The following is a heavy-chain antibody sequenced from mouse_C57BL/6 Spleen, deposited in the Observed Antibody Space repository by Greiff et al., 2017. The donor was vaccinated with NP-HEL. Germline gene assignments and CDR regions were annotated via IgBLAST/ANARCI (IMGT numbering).Heavy chain of an antibody. D-gene: IGHD2-4*01. Sequence: DVQLQESGPELVKPGASVKIPCKASGYTFTDYNMDWVKQSHGKSLEWIGDINPNNGGTIYNQKFKGKATLTVDKSSSTAYMELRSLTSEDTAVYYCAHYDYAFAYWGQGTLVTVSA. CDR2: INPNNGGT. CDR3: AHYDYAFAY. J-gene: IGHJ3*01. V-gene: IGHV1-18*01. CDR1: GYTFTDYN.